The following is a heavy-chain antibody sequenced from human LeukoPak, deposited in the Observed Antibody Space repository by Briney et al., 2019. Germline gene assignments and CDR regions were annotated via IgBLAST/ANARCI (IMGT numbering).Heavy chain of an antibody. CDR3: ARGSVITGTSYYYYYMDV. Sequence: SVKVSCKASGGTFSSYAISWVRQAPGQGLEWMGGIIPIFGTANYAQKFQGRVTITTVESTSTAYMELSSLRSEDTAVYYCARGSVITGTSYYYYYMDVWGKGTTVTVSS. D-gene: IGHD1-20*01. CDR1: GGTFSSYA. J-gene: IGHJ6*03. CDR2: IIPIFGTA. V-gene: IGHV1-69*05.